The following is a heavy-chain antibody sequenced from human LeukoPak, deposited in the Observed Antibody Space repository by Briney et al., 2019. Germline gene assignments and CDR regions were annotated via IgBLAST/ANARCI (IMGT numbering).Heavy chain of an antibody. CDR1: GFTFSDYW. Sequence: GGSLRLSCAASGFTFSDYWMTWVRQAPGKGLEWVANIKQDGSEKDYVDSVKGRFTISRDNAKNSLYLQMNSLRAEDTAVYYCARASGSYYDYWGQGTLVTVSS. J-gene: IGHJ4*02. V-gene: IGHV3-7*01. CDR3: ARASGSYYDY. CDR2: IKQDGSEK. D-gene: IGHD1-26*01.